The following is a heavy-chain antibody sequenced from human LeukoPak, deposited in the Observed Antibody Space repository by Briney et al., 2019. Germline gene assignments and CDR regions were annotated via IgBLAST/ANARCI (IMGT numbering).Heavy chain of an antibody. J-gene: IGHJ5*02. CDR3: ALEDYRNYGWFDP. CDR2: MNPNNGNT. V-gene: IGHV1-8*01. D-gene: IGHD4-11*01. Sequence: ASVKVFRKASGYTFTSYDINWVRQATGQGLEWMGWMNPNNGNTGYAQKFQGRVTMTRNTSISTAYMELNSLRSEDTAVYYCALEDYRNYGWFDPWGQGTLVTVSS. CDR1: GYTFTSYD.